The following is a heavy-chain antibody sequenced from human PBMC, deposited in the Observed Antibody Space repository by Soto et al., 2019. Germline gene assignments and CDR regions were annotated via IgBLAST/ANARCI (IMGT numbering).Heavy chain of an antibody. CDR1: GYTFTSYA. CDR3: SRATRNDAFDI. J-gene: IGHJ3*02. Sequence: QVQLVQSGAEVKKPGASVKVSCKASGYTFTSYAMHWVRQAPGQRLEWMGWINAGNGNTKYSQKFQGRVTITRDTSASTAYRERSSLRSEDTALYYWSRATRNDAFDIWGQGTMVTVSS. V-gene: IGHV1-3*01. CDR2: INAGNGNT.